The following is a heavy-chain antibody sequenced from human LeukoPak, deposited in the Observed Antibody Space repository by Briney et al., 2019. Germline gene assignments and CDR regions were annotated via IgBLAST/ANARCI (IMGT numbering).Heavy chain of an antibody. Sequence: PGGSLRLSCAASGFTVSSNYMSWIRQAPGKGLEWVSVIYSGGSTYYADSVKGRFTISRDNSKNTLYLQMNSLRAEDTAVYYCARLLWFGEPAWDYWGQGTLVTVSS. J-gene: IGHJ4*02. CDR1: GFTVSSNY. CDR2: IYSGGST. CDR3: ARLLWFGEPAWDY. D-gene: IGHD3-10*01. V-gene: IGHV3-66*04.